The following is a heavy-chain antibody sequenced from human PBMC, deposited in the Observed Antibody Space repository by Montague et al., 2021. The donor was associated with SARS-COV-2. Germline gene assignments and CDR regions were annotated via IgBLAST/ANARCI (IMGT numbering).Heavy chain of an antibody. Sequence: SETLSLTCAVYGGSFSGYYWSWIRQPPGKGLEWIGEINHSGSTNYNPSLRSRVTISVDTSKNQLPLKLSSVTAADTAVYYCARDSRTDFDWLFPDSGSYYYYMDVWGKGTTVTVSS. J-gene: IGHJ6*03. D-gene: IGHD3-9*01. V-gene: IGHV4-34*01. CDR1: GGSFSGYY. CDR2: INHSGST. CDR3: ARDSRTDFDWLFPDSGSYYYYMDV.